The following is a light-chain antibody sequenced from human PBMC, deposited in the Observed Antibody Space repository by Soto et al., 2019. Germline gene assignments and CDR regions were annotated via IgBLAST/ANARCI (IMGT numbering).Light chain of an antibody. V-gene: IGKV1-13*02. CDR1: QDISNT. Sequence: AIQLTQSPSSLSASVGDSVTITCRATQDISNTLAWYQHKPGRGPTLLIFDASTLESGVPSRFTGSGSGTHFTLTISSLQPEDFATYICQQFKGYLTTFGQGTRLEIK. CDR3: QQFKGYLTT. CDR2: DAS. J-gene: IGKJ5*01.